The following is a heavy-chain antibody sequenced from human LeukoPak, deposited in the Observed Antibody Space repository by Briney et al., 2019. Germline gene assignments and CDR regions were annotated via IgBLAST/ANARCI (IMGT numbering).Heavy chain of an antibody. CDR3: AKSGYYDFWSGYYLDY. CDR1: GFTFDDYA. J-gene: IGHJ4*02. D-gene: IGHD3-3*01. Sequence: PGGSLRLSCTTSGFTFDDYAMHWVRQAPGKGLEWVSGISWNSGSIGYADSVKGRFTISRDNAKNSLYLQMNSLRAEDMALYYCAKSGYYDFWSGYYLDYWGQGTLVTVSS. V-gene: IGHV3-9*03. CDR2: ISWNSGSI.